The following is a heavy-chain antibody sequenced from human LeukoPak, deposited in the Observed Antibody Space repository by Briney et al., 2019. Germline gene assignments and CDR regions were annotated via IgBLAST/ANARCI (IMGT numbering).Heavy chain of an antibody. V-gene: IGHV6-1*01. CDR2: TYYRSKWYN. Sequence: SQTLSLTCAISGDSVSSNSAAWNWIRQSPSRGLEWLGRTYYRSKWYNHYAVSVESRITISPDTSKNQFSLQLNSVTPDDTAVYYCATSTAPGTDAFDIWGQGTMVTVSS. D-gene: IGHD6-13*01. CDR1: GDSVSSNSAA. CDR3: ATSTAPGTDAFDI. J-gene: IGHJ3*02.